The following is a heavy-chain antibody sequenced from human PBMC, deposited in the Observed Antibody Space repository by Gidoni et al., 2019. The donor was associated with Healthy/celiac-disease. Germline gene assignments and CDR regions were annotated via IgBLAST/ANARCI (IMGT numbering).Heavy chain of an antibody. Sequence: EVQLVESGGGLVQPGGSLRLSCAASGFTFSSYSMNWVRQAPGKGLEWVSYISSSSSTIYYADSVKGRFTISRDNAKNSLYLQMNSLRDEDTAVYYCAREEVGYSSSARPMDVWGQGTTVTVSS. CDR3: AREEVGYSSSARPMDV. J-gene: IGHJ6*02. V-gene: IGHV3-48*02. D-gene: IGHD6-6*01. CDR2: ISSSSSTI. CDR1: GFTFSSYS.